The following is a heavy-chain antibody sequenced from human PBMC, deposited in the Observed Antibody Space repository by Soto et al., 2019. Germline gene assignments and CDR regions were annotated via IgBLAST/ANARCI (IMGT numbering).Heavy chain of an antibody. D-gene: IGHD2-15*01. CDR2: INPSGGST. J-gene: IGHJ1*01. CDR3: ARSAVVVVAANAEYFQH. CDR1: GYTFTSYY. Sequence: QVQLVQSGAEVKKPGASVKVSCKASGYTFTSYYMHWVRQAPGQGLEWMGIINPSGGSTSYAQKFQGRVTMTRDTSTSTVYRELSSLRTEDTAVYYCARSAVVVVAANAEYFQHWGQGTLVTVSS. V-gene: IGHV1-46*01.